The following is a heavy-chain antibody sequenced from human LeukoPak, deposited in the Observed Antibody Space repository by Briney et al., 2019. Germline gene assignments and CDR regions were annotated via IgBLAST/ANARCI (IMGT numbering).Heavy chain of an antibody. J-gene: IGHJ4*02. CDR3: AREQKAYSNYPNYDY. Sequence: GGSLRLSCAASGFTFSNYTMHWVRQAPGKGLEWVAVISYDGSNKYYTDSVRGRFTISRDNSKNTLYLQVNSLRTEDTAVYYCAREQKAYSNYPNYDYWGQGTLVTVSS. D-gene: IGHD4-11*01. V-gene: IGHV3-30*04. CDR1: GFTFSNYT. CDR2: ISYDGSNK.